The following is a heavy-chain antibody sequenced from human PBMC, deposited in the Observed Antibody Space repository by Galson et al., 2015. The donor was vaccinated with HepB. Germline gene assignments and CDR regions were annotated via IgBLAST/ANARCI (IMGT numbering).Heavy chain of an antibody. D-gene: IGHD1-1*01. CDR2: ISGSGSYI. Sequence: SLRLSCAASGYTFSAYAMSWVRQAPGKGLEWVSSISGSGSYIDYADSVKGRFTISRDNSKNTLYLQMSSLRAEDTALYYCVRSIGSTGRGPGYYWGQGTLVTVSS. J-gene: IGHJ4*02. CDR3: VRSIGSTGRGPGYY. V-gene: IGHV3-23*01. CDR1: GYTFSAYA.